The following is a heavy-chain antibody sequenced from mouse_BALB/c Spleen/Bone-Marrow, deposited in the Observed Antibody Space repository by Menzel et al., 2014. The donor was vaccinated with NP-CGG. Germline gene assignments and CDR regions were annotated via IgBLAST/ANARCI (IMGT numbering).Heavy chain of an antibody. J-gene: IGHJ3*01. CDR3: ARGHDGYRTWFAY. CDR1: GYAFGSSW. D-gene: IGHD2-3*01. Sequence: QVQLQQSGPELVKPGASVKISCKASGYAFGSSWMNWVKQRPGQGLEWIGRIYPGDGDTNYNGKFKGKATLTADKSSSTAYMQLSSLTSVDSAVYFCARGHDGYRTWFAYWGQGTLVTVSA. V-gene: IGHV1-82*01. CDR2: IYPGDGDT.